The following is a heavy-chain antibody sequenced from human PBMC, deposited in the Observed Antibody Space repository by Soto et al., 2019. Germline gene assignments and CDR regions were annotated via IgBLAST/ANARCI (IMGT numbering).Heavy chain of an antibody. D-gene: IGHD6-19*01. Sequence: QVQLVESGGGVVQPGRSLRLSCAASGFTFSSYGMHWVRQAPGKGLEWVAVIWYDGSNKYYADSVKGRFTISRDNSKNTLYLQMNSLRAEDTAVYYCARGPWLIAVAGSDFDYWGQGTLATVSS. CDR1: GFTFSSYG. V-gene: IGHV3-33*01. J-gene: IGHJ4*02. CDR2: IWYDGSNK. CDR3: ARGPWLIAVAGSDFDY.